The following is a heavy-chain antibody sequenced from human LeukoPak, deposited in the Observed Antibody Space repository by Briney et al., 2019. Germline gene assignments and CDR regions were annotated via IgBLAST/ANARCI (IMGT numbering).Heavy chain of an antibody. CDR1: GFTFDDYA. J-gene: IGHJ3*02. CDR2: ISWNSGNI. Sequence: GGSLRLSCVASGFTFDDYAMHWVRQAPGKGLEWVSGISWNSGNIGYADSVKGRFTISRDNAKNSLYLQMNSLRAEDTALYYCAKDIESYDAFDIWGQGTMVTVSS. D-gene: IGHD3-10*01. V-gene: IGHV3-9*01. CDR3: AKDIESYDAFDI.